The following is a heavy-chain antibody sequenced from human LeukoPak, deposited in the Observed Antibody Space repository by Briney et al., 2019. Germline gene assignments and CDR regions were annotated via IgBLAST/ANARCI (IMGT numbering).Heavy chain of an antibody. Sequence: ASVKVSCKASGYMFISYGISWVRQAPGQRLEWMGWISAYNGNTNYAQKFQDRVTMTTDTSKTTAYLEVRSLRSDDTATYICAIAGSYEYFFDLWGQGTQVTVSS. J-gene: IGHJ4*02. CDR3: AIAGSYEYFFDL. V-gene: IGHV1-18*01. CDR1: GYMFISYG. CDR2: ISAYNGNT. D-gene: IGHD3-16*01.